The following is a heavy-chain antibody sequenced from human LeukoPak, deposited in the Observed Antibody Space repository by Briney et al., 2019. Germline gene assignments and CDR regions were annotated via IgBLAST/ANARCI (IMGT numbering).Heavy chain of an antibody. V-gene: IGHV1-69*13. D-gene: IGHD3-22*01. CDR2: IIPIFGTA. CDR1: GGTFSSYA. J-gene: IGHJ4*02. Sequence: ASVKVSCKASGGTFSSYAISWVRQAPGQGLEWMGGIIPIFGTANCAQKFQGRVTITADESTSTAYMELSSLRSGDTAVYYCARHDYYDSSGYRLDYWGQGTLVTVSS. CDR3: ARHDYYDSSGYRLDY.